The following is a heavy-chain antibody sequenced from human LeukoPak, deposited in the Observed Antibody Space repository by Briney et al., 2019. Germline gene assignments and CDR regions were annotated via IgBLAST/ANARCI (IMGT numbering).Heavy chain of an antibody. Sequence: PGGSLRLSCAASGFTFSTYWMSWVRQAPGKGLEWVANIKQDGNEKYYVDSVKGRFTLSRDNAKNSLYLQMNGLRAEDTAVYYCAKIEYSRSSLSYFDYWGQGTLVTVSS. D-gene: IGHD6-6*01. CDR2: IKQDGNEK. J-gene: IGHJ4*02. V-gene: IGHV3-7*01. CDR1: GFTFSTYW. CDR3: AKIEYSRSSLSYFDY.